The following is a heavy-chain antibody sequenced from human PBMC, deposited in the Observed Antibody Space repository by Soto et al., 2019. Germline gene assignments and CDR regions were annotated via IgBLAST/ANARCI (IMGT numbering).Heavy chain of an antibody. CDR3: ARVSIAARPDWFDP. J-gene: IGHJ5*02. CDR1: GFTFSSYW. Sequence: EVQLVESGGGLVQPGGSLRLSCAASGFTFSSYWMSWVRQAPGKGLEWVANIKQDGSGKYYVDSVKGRFTISRDNAKNSLYLQMNSLRAEDTAVYYCARVSIAARPDWFDPWGQGTLVTVSS. CDR2: IKQDGSGK. D-gene: IGHD6-6*01. V-gene: IGHV3-7*01.